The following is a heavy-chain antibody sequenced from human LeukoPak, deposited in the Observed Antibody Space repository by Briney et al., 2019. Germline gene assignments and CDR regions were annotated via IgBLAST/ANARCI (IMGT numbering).Heavy chain of an antibody. J-gene: IGHJ6*03. CDR3: ASSNGAPTDTHYYYMNV. D-gene: IGHD4-11*01. Sequence: GGSLRLSCEASGFTVSSTYMSWVRQAPGKGLEWVSAIYSNGNTYYTDSVKGRFTISRDNSRNTLDLQMNSLRAEDTAMYYCASSNGAPTDTHYYYMNVWGKGTTVTVSS. CDR2: IYSNGNT. V-gene: IGHV3-53*01. CDR1: GFTVSSTY.